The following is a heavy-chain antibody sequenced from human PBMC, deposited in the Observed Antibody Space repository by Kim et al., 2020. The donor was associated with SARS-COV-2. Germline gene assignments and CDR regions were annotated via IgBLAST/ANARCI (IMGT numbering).Heavy chain of an antibody. CDR2: ISYDGSHK. CDR1: GFTFSRYG. V-gene: IGHV3-30*18. J-gene: IGHJ6*02. D-gene: IGHD6-25*01. Sequence: GGSLRLSCAASGFTFSRYGMHWVRQAPGKGLEWVAIISYDGSHKYYVDSVKGRLTVSRDNSENTLYLQMNSLRAEDTAVYYCAKDRGSAYYYYYGMDVWGQGNTVTVSS. CDR3: AKDRGSAYYYYYGMDV.